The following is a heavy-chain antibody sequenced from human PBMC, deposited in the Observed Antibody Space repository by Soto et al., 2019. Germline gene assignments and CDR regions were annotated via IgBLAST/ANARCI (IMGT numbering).Heavy chain of an antibody. V-gene: IGHV3-9*01. D-gene: IGHD2-8*01. CDR2: ISWNSGSI. CDR3: AQEGYYCTNCVCDKGWCRP. CDR1: GFTFDDYA. Sequence: EVQLVESGGGLVQPGRSLRLSCAASGFTFDDYAMHWVRQAPGKGLEWDSGISWNSGSIGYADSVKGRFTISRDNAKNALYLRMNGLRAEDSALYCCAQEGYYCTNCVCDKGWCRPSGQGTLVIVVS. J-gene: IGHJ5*02.